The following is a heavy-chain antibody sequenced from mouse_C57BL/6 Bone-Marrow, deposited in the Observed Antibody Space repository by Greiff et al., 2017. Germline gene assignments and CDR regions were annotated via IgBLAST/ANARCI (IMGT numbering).Heavy chain of an antibody. Sequence: VQLQQSGAELVRPGASVKLSCTASGFNIKDDYMHWVKQRPEQGLEWIGWIDPENGDTEYASKFQGKATITADTSSNTAYLQLSSLTSEDTAVYYCTPDYYGSRGNDWGQGTTLTVSS. CDR3: TPDYYGSRGND. CDR2: IDPENGDT. D-gene: IGHD1-1*01. J-gene: IGHJ2*01. V-gene: IGHV14-4*01. CDR1: GFNIKDDY.